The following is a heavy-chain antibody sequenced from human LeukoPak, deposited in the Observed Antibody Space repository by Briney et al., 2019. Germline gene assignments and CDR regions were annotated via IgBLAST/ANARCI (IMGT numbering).Heavy chain of an antibody. V-gene: IGHV1-2*02. CDR3: ARGIRGYSYGYCDY. Sequence: ASVKVSCKASGYTFTGYYMHWVRQAPGQGLEWMGWINPNSGGTNYAQKFQGRVTMTRDTSISTAYMELSRLRSDGTAVYYCARGIRGYSYGYCDYWGQGTLVTVSS. CDR2: INPNSGGT. D-gene: IGHD5-18*01. J-gene: IGHJ4*02. CDR1: GYTFTGYY.